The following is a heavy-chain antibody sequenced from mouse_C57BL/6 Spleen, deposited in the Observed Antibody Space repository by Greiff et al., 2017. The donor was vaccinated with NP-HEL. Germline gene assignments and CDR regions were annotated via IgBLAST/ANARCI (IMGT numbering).Heavy chain of an antibody. CDR3: ARAYYSNPWFAY. CDR1: GFTFSSYA. Sequence: KLVESGGGLVKPGGSLKLSCAASGFTFSSYAMSWVRQTPEKRLEWVATISDGGSYTYYPDNVKGRFTISRDNAKNNLYLQMSHLKSEDTAMYYCARAYYSNPWFAYWGQGTLVTVSA. CDR2: ISDGGSYT. J-gene: IGHJ3*01. V-gene: IGHV5-4*03. D-gene: IGHD2-5*01.